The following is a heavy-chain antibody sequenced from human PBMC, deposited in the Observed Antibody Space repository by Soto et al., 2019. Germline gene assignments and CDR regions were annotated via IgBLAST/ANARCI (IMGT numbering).Heavy chain of an antibody. Sequence: QVQLVQSGAEVKKPGSSVKVSCKASGGTFSSYTLSWVRQAPGQGLEWMGRIIPILGIANYAQKFQGRVTINAAKSACTAYMELSSLRSEATAVYYCARERDSSGLLGYWGQGTLVTVSS. CDR2: IIPILGIA. V-gene: IGHV1-69*08. CDR3: ARERDSSGLLGY. J-gene: IGHJ4*02. CDR1: GGTFSSYT. D-gene: IGHD6-19*01.